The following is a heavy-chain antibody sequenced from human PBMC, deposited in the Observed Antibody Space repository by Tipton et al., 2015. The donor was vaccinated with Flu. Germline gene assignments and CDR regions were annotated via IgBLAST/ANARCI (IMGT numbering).Heavy chain of an antibody. Sequence: SLRLSCAASGFTFSSYGMHWVRQAPGKGLEWVAVIWYDGSNKYYADSVKGRFTISRDNSKNTLYLQMNSLRAEDTAVYYCARGVDRGQYQLLAGMDVWGQGTTVTVSS. CDR1: GFTFSSYG. D-gene: IGHD2-2*01. CDR2: IWYDGSNK. CDR3: ARGVDRGQYQLLAGMDV. V-gene: IGHV3-33*01. J-gene: IGHJ6*02.